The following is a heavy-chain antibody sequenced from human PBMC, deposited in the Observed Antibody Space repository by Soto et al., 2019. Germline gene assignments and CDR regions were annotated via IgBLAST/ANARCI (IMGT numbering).Heavy chain of an antibody. J-gene: IGHJ3*02. Sequence: QVQLVQSGAEVKRPGASVKVSCKASGYTFTTYGISWVRQAPGQGLEWMGWISAYNGNTNYAQKVQGRVTMTTDTSTSTAYMELRSLRAEDTAVYYCARSMGDGGIGPFDIWGQGTMVTVSS. CDR1: GYTFTTYG. CDR3: ARSMGDGGIGPFDI. D-gene: IGHD3-10*01. V-gene: IGHV1-18*04. CDR2: ISAYNGNT.